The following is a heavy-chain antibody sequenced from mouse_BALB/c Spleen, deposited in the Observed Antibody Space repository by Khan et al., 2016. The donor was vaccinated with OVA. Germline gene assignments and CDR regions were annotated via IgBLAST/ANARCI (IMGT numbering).Heavy chain of an antibody. CDR1: GYSITSDYA. Sequence: QLEESGPGLVKPSQSLSLTCTVTGYSITSDYAWNWIRQFPGNNLEWMGYISYSGSTNYNPALKSRISITRDTSKNQFFLQLNSVTTEDTATYYCARDGSRYNYAMDYWGQGTSVTVSS. CDR3: ARDGSRYNYAMDY. D-gene: IGHD2-3*01. V-gene: IGHV3-2*02. CDR2: ISYSGST. J-gene: IGHJ4*01.